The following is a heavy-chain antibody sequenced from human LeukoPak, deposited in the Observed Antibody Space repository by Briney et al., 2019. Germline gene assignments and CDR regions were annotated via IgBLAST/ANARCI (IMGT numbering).Heavy chain of an antibody. CDR3: ARHELGDPGDPNWFDP. V-gene: IGHV4-39*01. CDR2: IYKTGST. J-gene: IGHJ5*02. CDR1: GGSISSSSHY. D-gene: IGHD2-21*01. Sequence: SETLSLTCTASGGSISSSSHYWGWIRQPPGKGLEWIASIYKTGSTSYNPSLKSRVTISVDTSKNQFSLNLRSVTAADTAVYYCARHELGDPGDPNWFDPWGQGTLGTVTS.